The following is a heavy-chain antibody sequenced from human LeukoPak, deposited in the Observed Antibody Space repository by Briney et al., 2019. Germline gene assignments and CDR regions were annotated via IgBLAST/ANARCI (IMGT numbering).Heavy chain of an antibody. Sequence: AASVKVSCKASRYTFTDYYIHWVRQAPGQGLEWMGWINPNSGGTNYAQKFQGRVTMTRDTSISTAYMELSRLRSDDTAVYYCARDLPPDYYSPSLGDYWGQGTLVTVSS. J-gene: IGHJ4*02. CDR3: ARDLPPDYYSPSLGDY. CDR2: INPNSGGT. V-gene: IGHV1-2*02. CDR1: RYTFTDYY. D-gene: IGHD3-10*01.